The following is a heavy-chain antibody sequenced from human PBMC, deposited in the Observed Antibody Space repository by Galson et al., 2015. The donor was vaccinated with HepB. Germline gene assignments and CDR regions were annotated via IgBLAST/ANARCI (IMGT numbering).Heavy chain of an antibody. Sequence: QSGAEVKKPGESLRISCKASGFTLGSQWINWVRQMPGKGLEWMGLIDPSDFHTSLSPSFQGHVGIFIEKSIDTVYLQWSRLNASDTAMYYCAARGVMGVWGQGTTVIVSS. D-gene: IGHD3-10*01. J-gene: IGHJ6*02. CDR3: AARGVMGV. CDR1: GFTLGSQW. V-gene: IGHV5-10-1*01. CDR2: IDPSDFHT.